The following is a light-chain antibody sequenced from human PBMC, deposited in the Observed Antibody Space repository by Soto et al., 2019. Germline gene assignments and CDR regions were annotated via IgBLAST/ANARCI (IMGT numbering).Light chain of an antibody. Sequence: QSALTQPASVSGSPGQSITISCTGTSSDVGSYNLVSWYQHLPGKAPKLMIFEVTKRPSGVSTRFSGSKSGNTASLTISGLQAEDEADDYCSSYAGSSIFVVFGGGTKLTVL. CDR1: SSDVGSYNL. V-gene: IGLV2-23*02. CDR2: EVT. J-gene: IGLJ2*01. CDR3: SSYAGSSIFVV.